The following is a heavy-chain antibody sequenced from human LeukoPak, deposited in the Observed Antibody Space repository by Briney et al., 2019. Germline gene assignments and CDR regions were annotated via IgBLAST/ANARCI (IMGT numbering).Heavy chain of an antibody. CDR2: VYNSGNT. J-gene: IGHJ4*02. CDR1: GGSISIYY. V-gene: IGHV4-59*12. Sequence: AETLSLTCTVSGGSISIYYWSWVRQPPGKGLEWMGYVYNSGNTDYNPSLKGRVTISADTSKNQFSLKLTSVTAADTALYYCAGLVGRYSNGMYYYFDYWGQGILVTVSS. D-gene: IGHD1-26*01. CDR3: AGLVGRYSNGMYYYFDY.